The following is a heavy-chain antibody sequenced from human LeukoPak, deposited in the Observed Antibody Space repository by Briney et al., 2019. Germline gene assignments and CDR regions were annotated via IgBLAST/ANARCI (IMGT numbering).Heavy chain of an antibody. CDR1: GGSMGSYY. V-gene: IGHV4-59*01. Sequence: SETLSLTCTVSGGSMGSYYWSWIRQPPGKGLEWIGYIYYSGSTNYNPSLKSRVTISVDTSKNQFTLKLSSVTAADTAVYYCARALGEYGGNPADYWGQGTLVTVSS. D-gene: IGHD4-23*01. CDR3: ARALGEYGGNPADY. CDR2: IYYSGST. J-gene: IGHJ4*02.